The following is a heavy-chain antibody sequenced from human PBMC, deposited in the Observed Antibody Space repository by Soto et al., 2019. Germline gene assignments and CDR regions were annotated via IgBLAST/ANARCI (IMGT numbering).Heavy chain of an antibody. CDR3: VKDMTMVRGVLAYFFDY. CDR1: GFNFNNYA. D-gene: IGHD3-10*01. CDR2: ISSRGDVT. Sequence: EVQLLESGGGMAQPGGSLRLSCAGSGFNFNNYAMSWVRQAPGKGLECVSTISSRGDVTYYADAVKGRFTISRDNSKNTLFLQMNSLRAEDAALYYCVKDMTMVRGVLAYFFDYWGQGTLVTVSS. J-gene: IGHJ4*02. V-gene: IGHV3-23*01.